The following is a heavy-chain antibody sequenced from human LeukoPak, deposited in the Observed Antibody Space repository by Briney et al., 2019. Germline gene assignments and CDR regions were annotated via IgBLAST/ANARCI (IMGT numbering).Heavy chain of an antibody. CDR1: GFTFSTCA. Sequence: GGSPRLSCAASGFTFSTCAINWVRQAPGKGLEWVSAISGSGSKTFYADAVKGRFTISRDNPKNTLYLQMNSLRPEDTAVYYCVKDPRGYSSSFDIWGQGTMVTVSS. CDR2: ISGSGSKT. J-gene: IGHJ3*02. D-gene: IGHD5-18*01. V-gene: IGHV3-23*01. CDR3: VKDPRGYSSSFDI.